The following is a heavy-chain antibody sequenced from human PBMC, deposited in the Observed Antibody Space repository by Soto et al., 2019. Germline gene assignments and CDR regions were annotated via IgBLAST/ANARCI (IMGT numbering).Heavy chain of an antibody. CDR2: ISSSGSTI. CDR3: WGGQICRGGGYFDY. V-gene: IGHV3-48*03. Sequence: ESGGGLVQPGGSLRLSCAASGFTFSSYEMNWVRQAPGKGLEWVSYISSSGSTIYYADSVKGRFTISRDNAKNSLYLQMNSPGVRGQAVYYWWGGQICRGGGYFDYWGQETLVTVSS. J-gene: IGHJ4*02. CDR1: GFTFSSYE. D-gene: IGHD3-16*01.